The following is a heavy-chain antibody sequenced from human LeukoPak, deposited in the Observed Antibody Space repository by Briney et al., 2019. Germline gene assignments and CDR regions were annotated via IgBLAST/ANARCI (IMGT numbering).Heavy chain of an antibody. CDR1: GDSVSSNSGG. Sequence: SQTLSLTCAISGDSVSSNSGGWNWIRQSPSRGLEWLGRTYYRSRWYNDYAVFVESRITINPDTSKNQLSLRLNSVTPADTAVSYCARDLGPGRAFWFDPWGQGTPVTVSS. V-gene: IGHV6-1*01. J-gene: IGHJ5*02. CDR3: ARDLGPGRAFWFDP. CDR2: TYYRSRWYN. D-gene: IGHD3-10*01.